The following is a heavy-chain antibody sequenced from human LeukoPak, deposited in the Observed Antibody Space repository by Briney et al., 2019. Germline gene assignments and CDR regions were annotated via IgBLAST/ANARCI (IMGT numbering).Heavy chain of an antibody. CDR3: ARLGSGYSYGIDY. Sequence: GESLKISCKGSGYSFTNYWIGWVRQMPGKGLEWMGIIDPGDSDTRYSPSFQGQVTISADKSISTAYLQWSSLKASDTAMYYCARLGSGYSYGIDYWGQGTLVTVSS. D-gene: IGHD5-18*01. J-gene: IGHJ4*02. CDR2: IDPGDSDT. CDR1: GYSFTNYW. V-gene: IGHV5-51*01.